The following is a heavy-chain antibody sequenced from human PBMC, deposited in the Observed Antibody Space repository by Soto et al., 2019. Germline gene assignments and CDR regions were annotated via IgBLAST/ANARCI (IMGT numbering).Heavy chain of an antibody. CDR1: GGSFSGYY. CDR3: ARESHDILTGPPWVWYFDL. CDR2: INDRGSI. Sequence: QVQLQQWGAGPLRSLETLSLTCGVSGGSFSGYYWAWIRQSPGKGLEWIGEINDRGSINYNPSLKSRVSISVDTSKNHYSLNLRSVTAADTAVYYCARESHDILTGPPWVWYFDLWGRGTLVTV. D-gene: IGHD3-9*01. J-gene: IGHJ2*01. V-gene: IGHV4-34*01.